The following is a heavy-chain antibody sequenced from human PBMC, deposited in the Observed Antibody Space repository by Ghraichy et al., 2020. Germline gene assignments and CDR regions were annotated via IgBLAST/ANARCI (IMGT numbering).Heavy chain of an antibody. J-gene: IGHJ6*03. CDR1: GGSVSSGSYY. CDR2: IYYSGST. CDR3: ATSPSSWYEDYYYYMDV. V-gene: IGHV4-61*01. Sequence: GSLRLSCTVSGGSVSSGSYYWSWIRQPPGKGLEWIGYIYYSGSTNYNPSLKSRVTISVDTSKNQFSLKLSSVTAADTAVYYCATSPSSWYEDYYYYMDVWGKGTTVTVSS. D-gene: IGHD6-13*01.